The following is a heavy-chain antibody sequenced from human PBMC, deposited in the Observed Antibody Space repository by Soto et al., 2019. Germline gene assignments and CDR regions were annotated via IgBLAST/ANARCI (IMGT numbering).Heavy chain of an antibody. Sequence: QVQLVQSGAEVKKPGSSVKVSCKASGGTFSSYAISWVRQAPGQGLEWMGGIIPIFGTANYAQKFQGRVTITADESTSTAYVEQSSLRSEDTAVDYCAGAPGNWQQLALGHWGQGTLVTVSS. J-gene: IGHJ4*02. CDR1: GGTFSSYA. CDR3: AGAPGNWQQLALGH. CDR2: IIPIFGTA. D-gene: IGHD6-13*01. V-gene: IGHV1-69*12.